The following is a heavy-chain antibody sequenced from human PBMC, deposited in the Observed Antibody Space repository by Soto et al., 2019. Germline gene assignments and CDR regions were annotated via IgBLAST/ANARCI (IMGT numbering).Heavy chain of an antibody. CDR1: GGTFSSYA. D-gene: IGHD2-21*01. CDR2: IIPIFGTA. J-gene: IGHJ6*02. Sequence: QVQLVQSGAEVKKPGSSVKVSCKASGGTFSSYAISWVRQAPGQGLEWMGGIIPIFGTANYAQKFQGRVTITADESTSTAYMELSRLRSEGTAVYYCARGPPNNFRRWSTPHIRYYYYGMDVWGQGTTVTVSS. V-gene: IGHV1-69*01. CDR3: ARGPPNNFRRWSTPHIRYYYYGMDV.